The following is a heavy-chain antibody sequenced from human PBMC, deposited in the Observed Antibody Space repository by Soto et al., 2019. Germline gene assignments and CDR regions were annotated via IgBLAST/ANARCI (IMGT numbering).Heavy chain of an antibody. CDR2: VFRNDDK. CDR1: GFSFGVSGVG. Sequence: QITLKESGPTLVKPTQTLTLTCTFSGFSFGVSGVGVGWIRQPPGRALEWLGLVFRNDDKRYSPSLESRLTLTKDTSNNQVVLTVTNLDTGDTGTYYCARAYTYDFDHWGQGTLVTVSS. D-gene: IGHD2-21*01. J-gene: IGHJ4*02. V-gene: IGHV2-5*01. CDR3: ARAYTYDFDH.